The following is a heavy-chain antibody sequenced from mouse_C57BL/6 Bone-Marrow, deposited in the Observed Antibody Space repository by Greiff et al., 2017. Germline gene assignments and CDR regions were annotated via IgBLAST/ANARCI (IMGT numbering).Heavy chain of an antibody. J-gene: IGHJ2*01. CDR2: IDPSDSYT. CDR3: ARRDTPY. V-gene: IGHV1-59*01. CDR1: GYTFTSYW. Sequence: QVQLQQPGAELVRPGTSVKLSCKASGYTFTSYWMHWVKQRPGQGLEWIGVIDPSDSYTNYNQKFKGKATLTVDTSSSTAYMQLSSLTSEDSAVYYCARRDTPYWGQGTTLTVSS. D-gene: IGHD2-10*02.